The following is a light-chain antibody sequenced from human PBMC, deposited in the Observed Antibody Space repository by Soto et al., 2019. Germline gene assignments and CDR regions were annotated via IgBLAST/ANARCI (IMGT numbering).Light chain of an antibody. V-gene: IGKV3-20*01. Sequence: EIVLTQSPGSLSLSPGERATLSCRASQSVSSGYLAWYQQKPGQTPRLLIYGASYRATGIPDRFSGSGSGTDFTLTISRLEPEDFAVYYCQLYGTSSWTFGQGTKAEI. CDR1: QSVSSGY. J-gene: IGKJ1*01. CDR3: QLYGTSSWT. CDR2: GAS.